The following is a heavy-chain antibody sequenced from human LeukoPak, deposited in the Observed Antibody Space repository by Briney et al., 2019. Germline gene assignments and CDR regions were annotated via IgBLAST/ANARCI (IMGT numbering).Heavy chain of an antibody. CDR2: VSGTGGRT. J-gene: IGHJ5*02. Sequence: GGSLRLSCAASGFTFSTYAMSWVRQAPGKGLEWVSVVSGTGGRTYYADSVKGWFTISRDNSKNTLYLQMNSLRAEDTALYYCVKASSSSPQYNWFDAWGQGTLVTVSS. CDR3: VKASSSSPQYNWFDA. D-gene: IGHD6-6*01. CDR1: GFTFSTYA. V-gene: IGHV3-23*01.